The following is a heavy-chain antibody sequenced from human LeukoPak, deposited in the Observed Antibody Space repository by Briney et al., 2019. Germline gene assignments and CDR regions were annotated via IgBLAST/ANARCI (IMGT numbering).Heavy chain of an antibody. D-gene: IGHD4-17*01. CDR3: AKDHNNRRSDVLRYFDY. CDR1: GFTFSSNA. J-gene: IGHJ4*02. V-gene: IGHV3-23*01. CDR2: ISGSGGTT. Sequence: GGSLRLSCAASGFTFSSNAMSWVRQAPGKGLEWVSAISGSGGTTYYADSVKGRFTISRDNSKNTLYLQMNSLRAEDTAVYYCAKDHNNRRSDVLRYFDYWGQGTLVTVST.